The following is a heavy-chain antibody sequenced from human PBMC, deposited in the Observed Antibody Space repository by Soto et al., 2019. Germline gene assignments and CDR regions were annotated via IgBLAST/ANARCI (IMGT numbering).Heavy chain of an antibody. J-gene: IGHJ6*02. Sequence: SETLSLTCTVSGGSISSYYWSWIRQPPGKGLEWIGYIYYSGSTNYNPSLKSRVTISVDTSKNQFSLKLSSVTAADTALYYCARDASSGWRNYGMDVWGQGTAVTVPS. V-gene: IGHV4-59*01. CDR2: IYYSGST. D-gene: IGHD6-19*01. CDR1: GGSISSYY. CDR3: ARDASSGWRNYGMDV.